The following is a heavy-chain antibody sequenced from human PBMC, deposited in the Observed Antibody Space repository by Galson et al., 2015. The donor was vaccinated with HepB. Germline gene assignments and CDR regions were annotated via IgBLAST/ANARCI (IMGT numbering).Heavy chain of an antibody. CDR3: ATDLAVTTFPAGYYFDY. CDR1: GYTLTELS. CDR2: FDPEDGET. J-gene: IGHJ4*02. V-gene: IGHV1-24*01. D-gene: IGHD4-17*01. Sequence: SVKVSCKVSGYTLTELSMHWVRQAPGKGLEWMGGFDPEDGETIYAQKFQGRVTMTEDTSTDTAYMELSSLRSEDTAVYYCATDLAVTTFPAGYYFDYWGQGTLVTVSS.